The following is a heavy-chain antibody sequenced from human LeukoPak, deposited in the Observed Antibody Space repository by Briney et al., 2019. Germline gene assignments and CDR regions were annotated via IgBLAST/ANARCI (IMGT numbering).Heavy chain of an antibody. D-gene: IGHD5-18*01. V-gene: IGHV4-4*02. J-gene: IGHJ3*02. CDR3: ARMGIQLRLQYAFDI. CDR1: GGSISSSNW. Sequence: SGTLSLTCAVSGGSISSSNWWSWVRQPPGKGLEWIGEIYHSGSTNYNPSLKSRVTISVDKSKNQFSLKLSSVTAADTAVYYCARMGIQLRLQYAFDIWGQRTMVTVSS. CDR2: IYHSGST.